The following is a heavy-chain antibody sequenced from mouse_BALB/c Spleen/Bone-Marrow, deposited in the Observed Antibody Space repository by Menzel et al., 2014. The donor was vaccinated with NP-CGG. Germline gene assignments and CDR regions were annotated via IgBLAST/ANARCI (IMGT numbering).Heavy chain of an antibody. Sequence: DVKLQESGGGLVQPEGSLKLSCAASGFDFSRYWMSWVRQAPGKGLEWIGEINPDSSTINYTPSLKDKFIISRDNAKNTLYLQMSKVRSEDTALYYCARQGYYGYSDYWGQGTTLTVSS. V-gene: IGHV4-1*02. CDR3: ARQGYYGYSDY. J-gene: IGHJ2*01. D-gene: IGHD1-2*01. CDR1: GFDFSRYW. CDR2: INPDSSTI.